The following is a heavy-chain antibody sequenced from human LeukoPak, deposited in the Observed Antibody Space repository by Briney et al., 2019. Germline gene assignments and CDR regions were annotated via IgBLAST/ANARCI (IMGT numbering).Heavy chain of an antibody. CDR1: GFTFSSYA. CDR3: ARDLVRNYYYYGMDV. CDR2: IYSGGST. Sequence: GGSLRLSCAAFGFTFSSYAMSWVRQAPGKGLEWVSVIYSGGSTYYADSVKGRFTISRDNSKNTLYLQMNSLRAEDTAVYYCARDLVRNYYYYGMDVWGQGTTVTVSS. J-gene: IGHJ6*02. V-gene: IGHV3-53*01. D-gene: IGHD3-16*01.